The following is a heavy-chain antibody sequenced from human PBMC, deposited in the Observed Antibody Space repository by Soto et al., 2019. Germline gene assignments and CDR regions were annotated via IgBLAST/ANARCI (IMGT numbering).Heavy chain of an antibody. V-gene: IGHV1-69*13. J-gene: IGHJ5*02. D-gene: IGHD1-1*01. CDR1: GGTFSSYA. Sequence: ASVKVSCKASGGTFSSYAISWVRQAPGRGLEWMGGIIPIFGTANYAQKFQGRVTITADESTSTAYMELSSLRSEDTAVYYCARKGLGTRGWFDPWGQGTLVTVSS. CDR2: IIPIFGTA. CDR3: ARKGLGTRGWFDP.